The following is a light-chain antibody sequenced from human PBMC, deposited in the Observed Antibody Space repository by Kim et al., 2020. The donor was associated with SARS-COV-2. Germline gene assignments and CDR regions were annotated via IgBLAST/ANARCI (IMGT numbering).Light chain of an antibody. V-gene: IGLV4-69*01. Sequence: QLVLTQSPSASASLGASVKLTCTLSSGHSSYAIAWHQQQPEKGPRYLMKVDNDGSHFKGDGIPDRFSGSSTGAERYLTISSLQSEDEADYYCQTWGTGIRVFGGGTQLTVL. J-gene: IGLJ3*02. CDR1: SGHSSYA. CDR3: QTWGTGIRV. CDR2: VDNDGSH.